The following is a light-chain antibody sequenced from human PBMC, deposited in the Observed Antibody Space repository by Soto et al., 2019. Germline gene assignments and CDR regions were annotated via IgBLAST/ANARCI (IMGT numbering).Light chain of an antibody. CDR3: AAWDDSLSGWV. CDR2: LNN. CDR1: SSKIGSND. V-gene: IGLV1-44*01. J-gene: IGLJ3*02. Sequence: QSVLTQPPSASGTPGQRVTISCSGSSSKIGSNDVHWYQHLPGTAPKLLIYLNNQRPSGVPDRFSGSKSGTSASLAISGLQSEDEADYYCAAWDDSLSGWVFGGGTKVTVL.